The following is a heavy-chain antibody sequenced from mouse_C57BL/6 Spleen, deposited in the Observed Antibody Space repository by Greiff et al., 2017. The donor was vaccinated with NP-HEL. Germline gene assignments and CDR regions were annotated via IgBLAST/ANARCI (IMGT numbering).Heavy chain of an antibody. CDR2: INPNNGGT. V-gene: IGHV1-26*01. Sequence: VQLQQSGPELVKPGASVKISCKASGYTFTDYYMNWVKQSHGKSLEWIGDINPNNGGTSYNQKFKGKATLTVDKSSSTAYMELRSLTSEDSAVYYCARRRVYDYAMDYWGQGTSVTVSS. J-gene: IGHJ4*01. CDR1: GYTFTDYY. CDR3: ARRRVYDYAMDY. D-gene: IGHD1-1*01.